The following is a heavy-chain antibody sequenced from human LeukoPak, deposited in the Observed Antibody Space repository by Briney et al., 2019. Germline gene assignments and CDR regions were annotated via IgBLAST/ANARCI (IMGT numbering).Heavy chain of an antibody. CDR3: AKVSRYQLYFDY. Sequence: GGSLRLSCTVSGFTVSSNSMSWVRQAPGKGLEWVSFIYSDNTHYSDSVKGRFTISRDNSKNTLYLQMNSLRAEDTAVYYCAKVSRYQLYFDYWGQGTLVTVSS. J-gene: IGHJ4*02. CDR1: GFTVSSNS. D-gene: IGHD2-2*01. V-gene: IGHV3-53*01. CDR2: IYSDNT.